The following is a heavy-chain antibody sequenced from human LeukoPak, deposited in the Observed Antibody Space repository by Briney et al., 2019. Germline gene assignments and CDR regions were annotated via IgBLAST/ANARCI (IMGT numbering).Heavy chain of an antibody. Sequence: SGPALVKPTQTLTLTCTFSGFSLSTSGMCVSWIRQPPGKALEWLARIDWDDDKYYSTSLKTRLTISKDTSKNQVVLTMTNMDPVDTATYYCARILADTGQLWLRIGYWGQGTLVTVSS. D-gene: IGHD5-18*01. V-gene: IGHV2-70*11. J-gene: IGHJ4*02. CDR2: IDWDDDK. CDR3: ARILADTGQLWLRIGY. CDR1: GFSLSTSGMC.